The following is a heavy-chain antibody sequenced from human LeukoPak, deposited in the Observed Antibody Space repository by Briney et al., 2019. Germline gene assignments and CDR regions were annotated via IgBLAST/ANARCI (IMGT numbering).Heavy chain of an antibody. Sequence: ASVKVSCKASGYTFTSYYMHWVRQAPGQGLVWMGWMNPNSGNTGYAQKFQGRVTITRNTSISTAYMELSSLRSEDTAVYYCARAGSSWYRYYYYMDVWGKGTTVTVSS. CDR1: GYTFTSYY. D-gene: IGHD6-13*01. V-gene: IGHV1-8*03. J-gene: IGHJ6*03. CDR3: ARAGSSWYRYYYYMDV. CDR2: MNPNSGNT.